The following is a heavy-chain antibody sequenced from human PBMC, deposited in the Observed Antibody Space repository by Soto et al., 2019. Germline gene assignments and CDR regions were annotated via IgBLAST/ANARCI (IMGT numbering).Heavy chain of an antibody. D-gene: IGHD6-13*01. CDR1: GFTFDDYA. CDR2: INWNSGSI. J-gene: IGHJ1*01. Sequence: LRLSCAASGFTFDDYAMHWVRQVPGKGLEWVSGINWNSGSIGYADSVEGRFAISRDNAKNSLHLQMNSLRAEDTAFYYCVKDESINWYSGHFRHWGQGTLVTVSS. V-gene: IGHV3-9*01. CDR3: VKDESINWYSGHFRH.